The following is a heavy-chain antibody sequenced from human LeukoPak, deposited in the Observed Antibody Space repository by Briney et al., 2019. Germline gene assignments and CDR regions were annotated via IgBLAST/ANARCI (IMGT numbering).Heavy chain of an antibody. CDR3: ARDLYGSGMFDP. Sequence: SETLSLTCTVSGVSISSYYWSWIRQPPGKGLEWIGYIYYSGSTNYNPSLKSRVTISVDTSKNQFSLKLSSVTAADTAVYYCARDLYGSGMFDPWGQGTLVTVSS. CDR1: GVSISSYY. J-gene: IGHJ5*02. D-gene: IGHD3-10*01. V-gene: IGHV4-59*01. CDR2: IYYSGST.